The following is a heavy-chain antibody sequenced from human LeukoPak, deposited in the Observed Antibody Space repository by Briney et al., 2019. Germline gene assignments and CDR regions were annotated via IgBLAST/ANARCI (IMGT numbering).Heavy chain of an antibody. D-gene: IGHD3-16*01. CDR2: IYHGGST. V-gene: IGHV4-38-2*02. CDR3: ARTPYDYAWGSPFDY. J-gene: IGHJ4*02. Sequence: SETLSLTCTVSGYSISSGYYWGWIRQPPGKGLEWIGSIYHGGSTYYNPSLKSRVTISVDTSKNQFSLKLSSVTAADTAVYYCARTPYDYAWGSPFDYWGQGTLVTVSS. CDR1: GYSISSGYY.